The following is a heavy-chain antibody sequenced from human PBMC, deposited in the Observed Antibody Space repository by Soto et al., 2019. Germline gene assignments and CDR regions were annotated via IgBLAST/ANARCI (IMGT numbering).Heavy chain of an antibody. D-gene: IGHD1-7*01. V-gene: IGHV3-64*01. Sequence: EVQLAESGGGMVQPGGSLRLSCVASGFTFSSYDMHWVRQAPGKGLEYVSSISSNGGTTYYGNSVKGRFTISRDNSENPMYPLMGSLRAEVMAVYYCVGRVWVNYDYWGQGTLVTVSS. CDR3: VGRVWVNYDY. CDR2: ISSNGGTT. CDR1: GFTFSSYD. J-gene: IGHJ4*02.